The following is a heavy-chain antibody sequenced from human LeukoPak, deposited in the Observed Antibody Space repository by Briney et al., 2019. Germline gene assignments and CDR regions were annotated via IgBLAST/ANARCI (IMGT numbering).Heavy chain of an antibody. V-gene: IGHV1-2*02. CDR1: GYTFTGYY. CDR3: ARSLRTAGY. Sequence: ASVKVSCKASGYTFTGYYIHWVRQALGQGLEWMGWISPNSGGTSYAQQFQGRVTMTSDTSISTAYMELSSLRSDDTAVYYCARSLRTAGYWGQGTLVTVSS. J-gene: IGHJ4*02. D-gene: IGHD6-19*01. CDR2: ISPNSGGT.